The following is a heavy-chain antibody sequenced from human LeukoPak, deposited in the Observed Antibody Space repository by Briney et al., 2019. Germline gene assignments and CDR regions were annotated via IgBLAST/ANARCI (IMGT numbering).Heavy chain of an antibody. Sequence: PSETLSLTCNVSGGSIRGYYWSWIRQPPGKGLEWIGYIYSSGSTNYNPSLKSRVTMSVDTSKNQFSLKVSSVTAADTAVYYCARVFDSGSQAYFYYMDVWGKGTTVTISS. J-gene: IGHJ6*03. V-gene: IGHV4-59*01. CDR1: GGSIRGYY. D-gene: IGHD3-10*01. CDR2: IYSSGST. CDR3: ARVFDSGSQAYFYYMDV.